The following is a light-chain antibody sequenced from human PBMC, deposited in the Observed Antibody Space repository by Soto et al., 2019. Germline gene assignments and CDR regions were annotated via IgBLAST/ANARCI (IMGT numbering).Light chain of an antibody. J-gene: IGKJ1*01. V-gene: IGKV2-29*01. CDR2: SAS. Sequence: DIVMTQTPLSLSVTPGQPASISCKSSQSLLHSDGKTYLAWFQQKSGQAPRLLIYSASRRATGIPDRFTGSGSGTDFTLTINRVEPEDFAVYFCQQYAGSPRTFGQGTKVDI. CDR3: QQYAGSPRT. CDR1: QSLLHSDGKTY.